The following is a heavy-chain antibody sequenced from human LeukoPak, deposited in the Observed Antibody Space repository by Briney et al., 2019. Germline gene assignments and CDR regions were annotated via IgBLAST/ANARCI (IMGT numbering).Heavy chain of an antibody. D-gene: IGHD3-10*01. CDR2: IIPIFGTA. V-gene: IGHV1-69*01. CDR3: ARVNSITMPLGAFDI. Sequence: SVKVSCKASGGTFSSYAISGVRQAPGQGLEWMGGIIPIFGTANYAQKFQGRVTITADESTSTAYMELSSLRSEDMAGYYCARVNSITMPLGAFDIWGQGTMVTVSS. J-gene: IGHJ3*02. CDR1: GGTFSSYA.